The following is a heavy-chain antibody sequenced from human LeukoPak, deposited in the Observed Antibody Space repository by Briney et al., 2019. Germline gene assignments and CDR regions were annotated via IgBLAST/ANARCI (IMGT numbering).Heavy chain of an antibody. CDR1: RGSFRSYY. Sequence: SETLSLTCTVSRGSFRSYYWSWIRQPPGKGLEWIGYIFYSGDTNYNPSLKSRVTISVDTSQNQLFLRLSSVTAADTAVYYCARAGGSGSPGYFDFWGQGTLVTVSS. CDR2: IFYSGDT. V-gene: IGHV4-59*01. J-gene: IGHJ4*02. CDR3: ARAGGSGSPGYFDF. D-gene: IGHD3-10*01.